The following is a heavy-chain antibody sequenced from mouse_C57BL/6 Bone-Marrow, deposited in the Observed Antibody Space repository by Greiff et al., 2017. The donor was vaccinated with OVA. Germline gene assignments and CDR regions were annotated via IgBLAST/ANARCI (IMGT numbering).Heavy chain of an antibody. D-gene: IGHD1-1*01. CDR2: ISNLAYSI. V-gene: IGHV5-15*01. J-gene: IGHJ3*01. Sequence: EVKLVESGGGLVQPGGSLKLSCAASGFTFSDYGMAWVRQAPRKGPEWVAFISNLAYSIYYADTVTGRFTISRENAKNTLYLEMSSLRSEDTAMYYCARQDYGSAWFAYWGQGTLVTVSA. CDR1: GFTFSDYG. CDR3: ARQDYGSAWFAY.